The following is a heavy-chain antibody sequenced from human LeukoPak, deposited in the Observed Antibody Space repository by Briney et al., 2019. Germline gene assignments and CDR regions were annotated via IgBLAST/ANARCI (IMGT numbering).Heavy chain of an antibody. CDR1: GYTFTSYD. V-gene: IGHV1-8*03. D-gene: IGHD3-22*01. J-gene: IGHJ4*02. Sequence: SVKVSCKASGYTFTSYDINWVRQATGQGLEWMGWMNPNSGNTGYAQKFQGRVTITTDESTSTAYMELSSLRSEDTAVYYCARARAVDYYDSSGYWYYFDYWGQGTLVTVSS. CDR3: ARARAVDYYDSSGYWYYFDY. CDR2: MNPNSGNT.